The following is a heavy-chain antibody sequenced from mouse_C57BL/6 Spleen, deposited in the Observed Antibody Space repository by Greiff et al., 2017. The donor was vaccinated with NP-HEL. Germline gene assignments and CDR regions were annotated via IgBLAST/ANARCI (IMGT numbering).Heavy chain of an antibody. Sequence: VQLQQSGPELVKPGASVKIPCKASGYTFTDYNMDWVKQSHGKSLEWIGDINPNNGGTIYNQKFKGKATLTVDKSSSTAYMELRSLTSEDTAVYYCARLSYDYDGYAMDYWGQGTSVTVSS. CDR3: ARLSYDYDGYAMDY. CDR1: GYTFTDYN. J-gene: IGHJ4*01. D-gene: IGHD2-4*01. CDR2: INPNNGGT. V-gene: IGHV1-18*01.